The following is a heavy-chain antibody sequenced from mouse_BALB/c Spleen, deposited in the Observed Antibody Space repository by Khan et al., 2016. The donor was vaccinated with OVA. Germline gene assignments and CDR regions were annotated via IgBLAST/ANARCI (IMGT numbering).Heavy chain of an antibody. Sequence: QVQLQQPGAELVKPGASVKLSCKASGYPLTSYWLNWVKQRPGQGLEWIGEIDPSDSYTNYNQKFTGKATVTVDKSSSTTYMQLSSLTSEDSAVYYCVRYFHYGSSTWFAHWGQGTLVTVSA. J-gene: IGHJ3*01. D-gene: IGHD1-1*01. CDR3: VRYFHYGSSTWFAH. CDR2: IDPSDSYT. CDR1: GYPLTSYW. V-gene: IGHV1-69*02.